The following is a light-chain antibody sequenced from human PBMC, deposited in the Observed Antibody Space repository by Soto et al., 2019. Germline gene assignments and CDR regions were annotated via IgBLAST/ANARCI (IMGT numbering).Light chain of an antibody. J-gene: IGKJ1*01. Sequence: DIQMTQSPSTLSASVGDRVTITCQASQSISSWSAWYQQKPGKAPKVLIFDASSLESGVPLRFSGSGSATEFTLTISSLQPDDFATYYCQQYSTYPWTFRQGTKVDIK. V-gene: IGKV1-5*01. CDR3: QQYSTYPWT. CDR1: QSISSW. CDR2: DAS.